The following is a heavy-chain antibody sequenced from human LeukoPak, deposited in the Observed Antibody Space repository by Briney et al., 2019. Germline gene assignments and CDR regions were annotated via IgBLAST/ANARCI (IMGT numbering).Heavy chain of an antibody. CDR2: IYYSGST. V-gene: IGHV4-39*01. D-gene: IGHD2-2*01. J-gene: IGHJ3*02. Sequence: PSETLSLTCTVSGGSISSSSYYWGWIRQPPGKGLEWIGSIYYSGSTYYNPSLKSRVTISVDTSKNQFSLKLSSVTAADTAVYYCASADIVVVPAASDAFDIWGQGTMVTVSS. CDR1: GGSISSSSYY. CDR3: ASADIVVVPAASDAFDI.